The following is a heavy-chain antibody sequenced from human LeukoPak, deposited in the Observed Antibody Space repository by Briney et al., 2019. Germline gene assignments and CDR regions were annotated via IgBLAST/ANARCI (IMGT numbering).Heavy chain of an antibody. CDR1: GYTFTNYW. CDR2: IYPGDSDT. J-gene: IGHJ4*02. V-gene: IGHV5-51*01. Sequence: GESLKISCKGSGYTFTNYWIGWVRQMPGKGLEFMGIIYPGDSDTRYSPSFQGQVTISVDKSINTAYLQWSSLRASDSTMYYCARAGYSNRWDGVDYWGQGTLVTVSS. CDR3: ARAGYSNRWDGVDY. D-gene: IGHD2/OR15-2a*01.